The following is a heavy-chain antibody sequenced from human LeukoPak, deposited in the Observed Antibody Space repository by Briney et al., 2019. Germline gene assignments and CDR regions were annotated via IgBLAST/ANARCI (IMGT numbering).Heavy chain of an antibody. J-gene: IGHJ4*02. Sequence: GASVKVSCKASGGTFSGYAISWARQAPGQGLEWMGGIIPIFGTANYAQKFQGRVTITADESTSTAYMELSSLRSEDTAVYYCARDRRGDTAREDWGQGTLVTVSS. D-gene: IGHD5-18*01. V-gene: IGHV1-69*13. CDR3: ARDRRGDTARED. CDR1: GGTFSGYA. CDR2: IIPIFGTA.